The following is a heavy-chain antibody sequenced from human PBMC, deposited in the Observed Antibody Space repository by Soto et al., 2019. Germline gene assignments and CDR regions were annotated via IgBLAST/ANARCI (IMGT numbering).Heavy chain of an antibody. V-gene: IGHV4-59*01. D-gene: IGHD3-3*01. CDR1: GGSLSSYY. Sequence: QVQLQESGPGLVKPSETLSLTCTVSGGSLSSYYWSWIRRPPGMGLEWIASISYSGTTNYNSSLNSRVTISIATSKDHASLKFNSVSAADAAVYYCGREGYDFGPFDYGGQGALVTVSS. CDR3: GREGYDFGPFDY. CDR2: ISYSGTT. J-gene: IGHJ4*02.